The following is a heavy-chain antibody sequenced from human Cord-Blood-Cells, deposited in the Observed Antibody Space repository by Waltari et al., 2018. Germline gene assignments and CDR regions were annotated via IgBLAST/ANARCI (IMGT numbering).Heavy chain of an antibody. J-gene: IGHJ4*02. CDR1: GGSFSGYY. V-gene: IGHV4-34*01. CDR3: STFQYISSGYDFDY. Sequence: QVQLQQWGAGLLKPSETLSLTCAVYGGSFSGYYWSWIRQPPGKGMEWIGEISHSGSTNCNPSLKGRVTIAVDTSKDQFSLRLSSVTAADTAVYYCSTFQYISSGYDFDYWGQGTLVTVSS. CDR2: ISHSGST. D-gene: IGHD6-13*01.